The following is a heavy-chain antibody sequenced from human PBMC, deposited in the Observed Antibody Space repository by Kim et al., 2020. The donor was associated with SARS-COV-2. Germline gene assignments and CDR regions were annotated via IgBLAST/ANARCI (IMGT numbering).Heavy chain of an antibody. CDR2: TT. CDR3: ARIDAFGWFDC. V-gene: IGHV3-20*03. J-gene: IGHJ5*01. Sequence: TTRYADAGKGRFNISRDNAKNCRYLQMDSLIAADTALYYCARIDAFGWFDCWGQGTVVTVSS. D-gene: IGHD3-10*01.